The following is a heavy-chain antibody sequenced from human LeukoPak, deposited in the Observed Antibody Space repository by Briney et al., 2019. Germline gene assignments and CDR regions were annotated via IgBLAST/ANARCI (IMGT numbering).Heavy chain of an antibody. CDR1: GFTFSSYS. CDR3: ARAPPPYCSGGSCYCDY. CDR2: IGSSSSYI. D-gene: IGHD2-15*01. J-gene: IGHJ4*02. Sequence: GGSLRLSCAASGFTFSSYSMNWVRQAPGKGLEWVSSIGSSSSYIYYADLVKGRFTISGDNAKNSLYLQMNSLRAEDTAVYYCARAPPPYCSGGSCYCDYWGQGTLVTVSS. V-gene: IGHV3-21*01.